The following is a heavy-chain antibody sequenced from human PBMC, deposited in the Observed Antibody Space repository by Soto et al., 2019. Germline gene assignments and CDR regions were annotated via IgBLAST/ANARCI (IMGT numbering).Heavy chain of an antibody. J-gene: IGHJ6*02. CDR1: GLTFSSYG. Sequence: PGGSLRLSCAASGLTFSSYGMHWVRQAPGKGLEWVAVIWYDGSNKYYADSVKGRFTISRDNSKNTLYLQMNSLRAEDTAVYYCARSQDTAMVNYYYYGMDVWGQGTTVTVSS. V-gene: IGHV3-33*01. CDR3: ARSQDTAMVNYYYYGMDV. CDR2: IWYDGSNK. D-gene: IGHD5-18*01.